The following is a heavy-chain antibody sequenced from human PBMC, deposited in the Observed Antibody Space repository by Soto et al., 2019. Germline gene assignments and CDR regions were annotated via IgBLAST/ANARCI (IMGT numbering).Heavy chain of an antibody. V-gene: IGHV3-30*18. CDR1: GFTFSNYG. CDR2: ISYDGSNK. J-gene: IGHJ4*02. D-gene: IGHD6-13*01. CDR3: AKDRSVAAGTIKYYFDY. Sequence: GGSLRLSCAASGFTFSNYGMHWVRQAPGKGLEWVAVISYDGSNKYYGDSVKGRFTISRDNSKNTLYLQMTSLRAEDTAVYYCAKDRSVAAGTIKYYFDYWGQGTLVTVSS.